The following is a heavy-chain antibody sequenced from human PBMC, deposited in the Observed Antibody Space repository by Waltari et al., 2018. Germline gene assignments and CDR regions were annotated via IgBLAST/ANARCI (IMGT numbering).Heavy chain of an antibody. V-gene: IGHV4-39*01. CDR2: IYYSGSN. D-gene: IGHD3-3*01. CDR1: GVSITSSSYY. CDR3: AGPGGVNDFWGGNPGDAFDI. Sequence: QLQLQESGPGLVKPSETLSLTRTVSGVSITSSSYYWGWVRQPPGKGRGWIGSIYYSGSNYNTPSIKSRVTIFVETTKNQFSMMLSSVTAADTAVYCCAGPGGVNDFWGGNPGDAFDIWGQGTMVTVSS. J-gene: IGHJ3*02.